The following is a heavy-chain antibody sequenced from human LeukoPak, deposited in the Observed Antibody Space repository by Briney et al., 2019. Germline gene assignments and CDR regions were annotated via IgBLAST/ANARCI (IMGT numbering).Heavy chain of an antibody. CDR2: IYSSGRT. CDR3: ARGGNVEFDY. CDR1: GGSISGYY. V-gene: IGHV4-4*07. Sequence: SETLSLTCTVSGGSISGYYWSWIRQPAGKGLEWIGRIYSSGRTNYNPSLKSRVTMSVDTSKNQISLKVSSVTAADTAVYYCARGGNVEFDYWGQGTLVTVSS. J-gene: IGHJ4*02. D-gene: IGHD4-23*01.